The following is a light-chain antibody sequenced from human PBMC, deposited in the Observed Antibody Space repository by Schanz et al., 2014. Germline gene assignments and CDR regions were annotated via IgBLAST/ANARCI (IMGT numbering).Light chain of an antibody. CDR3: CSYAGSSNWV. J-gene: IGLJ3*02. Sequence: QSALTQPASVSGSPGQSITISCTGTSSDVGTYNYVSWYQHHPGKAPKLMIYDVSDRPSGVSNRFSGSKSDNTASLTISGLQAEDEADYYCCSYAGSSNWVFGGGTKLTVL. CDR1: SSDVGTYNY. CDR2: DVS. V-gene: IGLV2-14*03.